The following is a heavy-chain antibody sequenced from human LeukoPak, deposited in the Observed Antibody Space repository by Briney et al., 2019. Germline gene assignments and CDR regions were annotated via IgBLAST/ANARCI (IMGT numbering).Heavy chain of an antibody. J-gene: IGHJ4*02. CDR2: ISAYNGNT. Sequence: RASVKVSCKASGYTFTSYGISWVRQAPGQGLEWVGWISAYNGNTNYAQKLQGRVTMTTDTSTSTAYMELRSLRSDDTAVYYCARALGHYYDSSGLNDWGQGTLVTVSS. CDR1: GYTFTSYG. CDR3: ARALGHYYDSSGLND. V-gene: IGHV1-18*01. D-gene: IGHD3-22*01.